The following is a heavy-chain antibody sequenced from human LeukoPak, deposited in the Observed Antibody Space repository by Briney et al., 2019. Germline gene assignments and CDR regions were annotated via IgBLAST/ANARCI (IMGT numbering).Heavy chain of an antibody. CDR1: GYTFSNYG. J-gene: IGHJ4*02. CDR3: ARVSSTSLLDY. D-gene: IGHD2-2*01. Sequence: GASVKVSCKASGYTFSNYGVSWVRQAPGQGLEWMGWISAYNGNTDYAQKLQGRVTMTTDTSTSTAYMELSSLRSEDTAVYYYARVSSTSLLDYWGQETLVTVSS. CDR2: ISAYNGNT. V-gene: IGHV1-18*01.